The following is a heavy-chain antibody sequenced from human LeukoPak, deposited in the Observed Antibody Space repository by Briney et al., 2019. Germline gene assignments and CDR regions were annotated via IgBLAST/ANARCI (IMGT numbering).Heavy chain of an antibody. D-gene: IGHD2-15*01. Sequence: ASVKVSCKASGYTFTGYYMHWVRQAPGQGLEWMGRINPNSGGTNYAKKFQARVTMTRDTSISTAYIELSRLRSDDTAVYYCARTSRYCSGGSCYTWDYWGQGTLATVSS. CDR2: INPNSGGT. J-gene: IGHJ4*02. CDR3: ARTSRYCSGGSCYTWDY. CDR1: GYTFTGYY. V-gene: IGHV1-2*06.